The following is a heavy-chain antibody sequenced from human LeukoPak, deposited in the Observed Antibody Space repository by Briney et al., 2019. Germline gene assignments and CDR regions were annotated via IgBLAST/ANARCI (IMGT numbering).Heavy chain of an antibody. V-gene: IGHV3-23*01. CDR3: AKGADGSGSYSPFGY. CDR1: GFTFSSYA. Sequence: GGSLRLSCAASGFTFSSYAMSWVRQAPGKGLEWVSAISGSGGSIYYADSVKGRFTISRDNSKSTLYLQMNSLRAEDTAVYYCAKGADGSGSYSPFGYWGQGTLVTVSS. D-gene: IGHD3-10*01. CDR2: ISGSGGSI. J-gene: IGHJ4*02.